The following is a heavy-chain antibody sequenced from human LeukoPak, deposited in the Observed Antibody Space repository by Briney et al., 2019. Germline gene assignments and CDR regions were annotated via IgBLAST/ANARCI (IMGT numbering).Heavy chain of an antibody. CDR3: ARDLFMIAAAGIDGGAFDI. CDR2: ISSSSSYI. CDR1: GFTFSSYS. J-gene: IGHJ3*02. D-gene: IGHD6-13*01. V-gene: IGHV3-21*01. Sequence: AGGSLRLSCAASGFTFSSYSMNWVRQAPGKGLEWVSSISSSSSYIYYADSVKGRFTISRDNAKNSLYLQMNSLRAEDTAVYYCARDLFMIAAAGIDGGAFDIWGQGTMVTVSS.